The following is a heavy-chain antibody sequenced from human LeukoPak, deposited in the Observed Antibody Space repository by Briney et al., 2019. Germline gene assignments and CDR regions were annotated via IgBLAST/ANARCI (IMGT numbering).Heavy chain of an antibody. CDR1: GGSISSGGYY. D-gene: IGHD3-9*01. V-gene: IGHV4-31*03. Sequence: PSETLSLTCTVSGGSISSGGYYWSWIRQHPGKGLEWIGYIYYSGSTYYNPSLKSRVTISVDTSKNQFSLKLSSVTAADTAVYYCATRTEYDILTGAFDYWGQGTLVTVSS. CDR2: IYYSGST. J-gene: IGHJ4*02. CDR3: ATRTEYDILTGAFDY.